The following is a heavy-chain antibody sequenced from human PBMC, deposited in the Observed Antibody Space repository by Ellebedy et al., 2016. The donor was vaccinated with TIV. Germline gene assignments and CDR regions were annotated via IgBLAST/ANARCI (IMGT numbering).Heavy chain of an antibody. D-gene: IGHD5-12*01. Sequence: GESLKISCTASGFTFGDYAMSWVRQAPGKGLEWVSAISGSGGSTYYADSVKGRFTISRDNSKNTLYLQMNSLRAEDTAVYYCAKDWWGYDHHKGYFDYWGQGTLVTVSS. CDR1: GFTFGDYA. J-gene: IGHJ4*02. CDR2: ISGSGGST. V-gene: IGHV3-23*01. CDR3: AKDWWGYDHHKGYFDY.